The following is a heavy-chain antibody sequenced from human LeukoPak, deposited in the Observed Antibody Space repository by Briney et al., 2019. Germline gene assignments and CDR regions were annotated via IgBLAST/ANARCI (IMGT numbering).Heavy chain of an antibody. J-gene: IGHJ4*02. CDR2: IYYSGST. Sequence: SETLSLTCTVSGGSISSSSYYWGWIRQPPGKGLEWIGSIYYSGSTYYNPSLKSRVTISADTSKNQFSLKLSSVTAADTAVYYCARAVAGSCPFDYWGQGTLVTVSS. CDR3: ARAVAGSCPFDY. D-gene: IGHD6-19*01. CDR1: GGSISSSSYY. V-gene: IGHV4-39*07.